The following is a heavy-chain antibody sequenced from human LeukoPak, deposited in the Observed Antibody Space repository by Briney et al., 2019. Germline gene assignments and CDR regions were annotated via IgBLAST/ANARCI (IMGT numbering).Heavy chain of an antibody. CDR2: IWSDGSNQ. CDR1: GFSISNHF. D-gene: IGHD1-14*01. V-gene: IGHV3-33*01. J-gene: IGHJ4*02. Sequence: GGSLRLSCVASGFSISNHFMHWVRHPPGKGLEWVAVIWSDGSNQFYADSVKGRFTVARDNSMNTLYLQMSSLRAEDTAVYYCAREVGRKYYFDYWGQGTLVTVSS. CDR3: AREVGRKYYFDY.